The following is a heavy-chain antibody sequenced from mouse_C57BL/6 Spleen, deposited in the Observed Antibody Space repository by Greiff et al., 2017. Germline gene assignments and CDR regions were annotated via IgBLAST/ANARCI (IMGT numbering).Heavy chain of an antibody. CDR2: IDPSDSYT. J-gene: IGHJ4*01. D-gene: IGHD1-1*01. CDR1: GYTFTSYW. CDR3: ARNTPDYYCSRDYAMDY. Sequence: QVQLQQPGAELVMPGASVKLSCKASGYTFTSYWMHWVKQRPGQGLEWIGEIDPSDSYTNYNQKFKGKSTLTVDKSSSTAYMQLSRLTSEDSAVYYCARNTPDYYCSRDYAMDYWGQGTSVTVSS. V-gene: IGHV1-69*01.